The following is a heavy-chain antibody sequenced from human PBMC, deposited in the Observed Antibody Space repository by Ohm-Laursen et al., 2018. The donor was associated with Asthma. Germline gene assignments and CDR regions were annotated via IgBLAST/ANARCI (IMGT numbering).Heavy chain of an antibody. V-gene: IGHV3-30*18. D-gene: IGHD6-19*01. J-gene: IGHJ4*02. CDR1: GFTFSSYG. CDR2: ISYDGSNK. Sequence: SLRLSCAASGFTFSSYGMHWVRQAPGKGLEWVAVISYDGSNKYYADSVKGRFTISRDNSKNTLYLQMNSLRAEDTAVYYCAKDGAHNSSGWRLDYWGQGTLVTVPS. CDR3: AKDGAHNSSGWRLDY.